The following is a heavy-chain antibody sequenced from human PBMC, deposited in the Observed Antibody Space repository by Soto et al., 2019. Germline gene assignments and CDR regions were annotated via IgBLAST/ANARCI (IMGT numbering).Heavy chain of an antibody. CDR1: GGSISSYY. Sequence: SETLSLTCTVSGGSISSYYWSWIRQPPGKGLEWIGYIYYSGSTYYNPSLKSRVTISVDTSKNQFSLKLSSVTAADTAVYYCERAFMVRGVMSNWFDPCGQXSLVTVSA. CDR3: ERAFMVRGVMSNWFDP. J-gene: IGHJ5*02. D-gene: IGHD3-10*01. CDR2: IYYSGST. V-gene: IGHV4-59*12.